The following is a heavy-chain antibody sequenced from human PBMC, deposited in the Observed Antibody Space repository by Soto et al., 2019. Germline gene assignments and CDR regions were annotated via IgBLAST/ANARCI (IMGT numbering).Heavy chain of an antibody. V-gene: IGHV3-7*01. CDR2: MNPDGSEK. Sequence: PGGSLRLSCAASGFSFSNQWMSWVRQAPGKGLEWVANMNPDGSEKFYVDSMKGRFTLSRDNAKNSVFLQMNSLTAGDTAVYYCARDPLGGALDIWGQGTMVTVSS. J-gene: IGHJ3*02. CDR3: ARDPLGGALDI. D-gene: IGHD3-16*01. CDR1: GFSFSNQW.